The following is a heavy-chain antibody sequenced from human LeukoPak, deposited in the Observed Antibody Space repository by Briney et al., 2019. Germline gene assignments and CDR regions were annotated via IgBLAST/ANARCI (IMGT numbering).Heavy chain of an antibody. CDR2: ISSSSSYI. CDR3: ASGGGYHYYFDY. CDR1: GFTFSSYS. J-gene: IGHJ4*02. Sequence: PGGSLRLSCAASGFTFSSYSMNWVRQAPGKGLEWVSSISSSSSYIYHADSVKGRFTISRDNAKNSLYLQMNSLRAEDTAVYYCASGGGYHYYFDYWGQGTLVTVSS. D-gene: IGHD5-12*01. V-gene: IGHV3-21*01.